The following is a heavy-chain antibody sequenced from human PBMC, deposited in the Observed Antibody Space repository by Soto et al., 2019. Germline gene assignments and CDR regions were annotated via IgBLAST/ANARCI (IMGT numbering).Heavy chain of an antibody. J-gene: IGHJ3*02. CDR2: ISWNSGSI. CDR3: EKAYSSGWSDAFDI. CDR1: GFTFDDYA. D-gene: IGHD6-19*01. Sequence: GGSLRLSCAASGFTFDDYAMHWVRQAPGKGLEWVSGISWNSGSIGYADSVKGRFTISRDNAKNYLYLQMNSLRAEDTALYYCEKAYSSGWSDAFDIGGKGKMVTVSS. V-gene: IGHV3-9*01.